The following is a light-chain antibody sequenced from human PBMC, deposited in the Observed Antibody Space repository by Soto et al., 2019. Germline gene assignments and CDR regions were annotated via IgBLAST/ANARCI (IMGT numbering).Light chain of an antibody. CDR1: QSVSSN. CDR3: QQYNYWPWT. J-gene: IGKJ1*01. Sequence: EIVMTQSPATLSVSPGERATLSCRASQSVSSNLAWYQQKLGQAPRLLFYGASTRATGIPARFSGSGSETEFTLTISSLQSEDFAVYYCQQYNYWPWTFGQGTKVEIK. V-gene: IGKV3-15*01. CDR2: GAS.